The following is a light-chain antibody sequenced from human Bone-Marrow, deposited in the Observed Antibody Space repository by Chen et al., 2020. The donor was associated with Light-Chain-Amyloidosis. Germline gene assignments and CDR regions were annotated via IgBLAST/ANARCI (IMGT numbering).Light chain of an antibody. Sequence: SYELTQPPSVSVSPGQTARITCSGAVLPTKDAYWYHQKPGQAPVLVIHRDTERPSGISERFSGSSSGTTATLTISGVQAEDEADYHCQSADSSGTYEVIFGGGTKLTVL. V-gene: IGLV3-25*03. J-gene: IGLJ2*01. CDR1: VLPTKD. CDR2: RDT. CDR3: QSADSSGTYEVI.